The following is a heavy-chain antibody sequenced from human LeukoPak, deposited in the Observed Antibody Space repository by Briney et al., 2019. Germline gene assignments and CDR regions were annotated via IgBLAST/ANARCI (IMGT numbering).Heavy chain of an antibody. CDR1: GASISCTTYY. Sequence: PSETLSLTCTVSGASISCTTYYWGWIRQPPGKGLEWIGYIYYSGRTNYNASLKSRVTISVDTSKTQFSLNLRSVTAADTAVYYCARGLSPRINMVRGVRPPFRGVFDYWGQGTLVTVSS. J-gene: IGHJ4*02. CDR3: ARGLSPRINMVRGVRPPFRGVFDY. CDR2: IYYSGRT. D-gene: IGHD3-10*01. V-gene: IGHV4-61*05.